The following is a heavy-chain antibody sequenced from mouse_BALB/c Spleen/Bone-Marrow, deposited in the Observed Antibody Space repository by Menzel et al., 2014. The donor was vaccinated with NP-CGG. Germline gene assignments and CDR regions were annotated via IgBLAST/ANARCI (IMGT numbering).Heavy chain of an antibody. CDR1: GFSLTTYG. V-gene: IGHV2-2*02. CDR2: IWSGGST. J-gene: IGHJ4*01. D-gene: IGHD1-1*01. Sequence: VHLVESGPGLVQPSQSLSITCTVSGFSLTTYGVHWVRQSPGKGLEWLGVIWSGGSTDYNAAFISRLSITKDNSKSQVFFKMNSLQANDTAIYYCAGNLYYGSSLYAMDYWGQGTSVTVSS. CDR3: AGNLYYGSSLYAMDY.